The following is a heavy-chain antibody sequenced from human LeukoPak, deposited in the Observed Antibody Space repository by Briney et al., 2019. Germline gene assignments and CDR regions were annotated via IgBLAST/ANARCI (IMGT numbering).Heavy chain of an antibody. Sequence: SETLSLTCTVSGGSISSYYWSWIRQPAGKGLEWIGRIYTSGSTNYNPSLKSRVTMSVDTSKNQFSLKLSSVTAADTAVYYCASGAIDIQSYYYYMDVWGKGTTVTISS. J-gene: IGHJ6*03. D-gene: IGHD1-1*01. CDR3: ASGAIDIQSYYYYMDV. CDR2: IYTSGST. CDR1: GGSISSYY. V-gene: IGHV4-4*07.